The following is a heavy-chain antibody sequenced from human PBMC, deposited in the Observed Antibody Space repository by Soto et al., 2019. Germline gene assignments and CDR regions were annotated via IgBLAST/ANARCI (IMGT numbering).Heavy chain of an antibody. J-gene: IGHJ2*01. Sequence: EVQLLESGGGLVQHGGSLRVSCAASGFPFSSYAMNWVRQAPGKGLEWVSGITGSGERTYYADSVKGRFTISRDNSENTLYLQMNSLRVEDPAVYYCAKEMVANYGEYWFFDVWGRGTLVTVSS. CDR1: GFPFSSYA. CDR3: AKEMVANYGEYWFFDV. D-gene: IGHD4-17*01. V-gene: IGHV3-23*01. CDR2: ITGSGERT.